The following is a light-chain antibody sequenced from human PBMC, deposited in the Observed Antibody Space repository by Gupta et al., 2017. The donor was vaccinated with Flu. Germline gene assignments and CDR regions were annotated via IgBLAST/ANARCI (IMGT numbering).Light chain of an antibody. CDR1: QSVNTY. V-gene: IGKV3-11*01. J-gene: IGKJ4*01. CDR3: QQRSNWPLT. Sequence: VEIATLSCRARQSVNTYLDWYQPKPGQAPRLLIYDAYDRATGIPARFSGSGSVTDFTLTLSSLGPEDFAVYYCQQRSNWPLTFGGGTKVQIK. CDR2: DAY.